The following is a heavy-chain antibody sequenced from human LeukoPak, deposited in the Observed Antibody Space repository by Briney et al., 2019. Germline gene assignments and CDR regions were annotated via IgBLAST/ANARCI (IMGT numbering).Heavy chain of an antibody. D-gene: IGHD3-3*01. CDR2: ISSSGSTI. V-gene: IGHV3-48*03. CDR3: ARTARITIFGVVIPLGFDP. CDR1: GFTFSSYK. Sequence: GGSLRLSCAASGFTFSSYKMNWVRQAPGKGLEWVSYISSSGSTIYYADSVKGRFTISRDNAKNSLYLQMNSLRAEDTAVYYCARTARITIFGVVIPLGFDPWGQGTLVTVSS. J-gene: IGHJ5*02.